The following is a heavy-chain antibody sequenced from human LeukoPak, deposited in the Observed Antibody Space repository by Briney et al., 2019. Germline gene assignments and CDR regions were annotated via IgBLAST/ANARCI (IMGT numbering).Heavy chain of an antibody. D-gene: IGHD5-18*01. V-gene: IGHV4-34*01. CDR1: GGSFSGYY. CDR2: INHSGST. J-gene: IGHJ3*02. CDR3: ARGTLWPGSFDI. Sequence: PSETLSLTCAVYGGSFSGYYWSWIRQPPGKGLEWIGEINHSGSTNYNPSLKSLVTISVDTSKNQFSLKLSSVTAADTAVYYCARGTLWPGSFDIWGQGTMVTVSS.